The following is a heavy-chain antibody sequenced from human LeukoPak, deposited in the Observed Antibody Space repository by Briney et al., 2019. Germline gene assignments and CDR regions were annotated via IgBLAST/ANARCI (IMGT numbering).Heavy chain of an antibody. D-gene: IGHD1-26*01. CDR1: GGTFSSYA. J-gene: IGHJ6*03. CDR3: ARDHARPGSYRYYYYYMDV. V-gene: IGHV1-69*05. Sequence: SVKVSCKASGGTFSSYAISWVRQAPGQGLEWMGGIIPIFGTANYAQKFQGRVTITTDESTSTAYMELSSLRPEDTAVYYCARDHARPGSYRYYYYYMDVWGKGTTVTVSS. CDR2: IIPIFGTA.